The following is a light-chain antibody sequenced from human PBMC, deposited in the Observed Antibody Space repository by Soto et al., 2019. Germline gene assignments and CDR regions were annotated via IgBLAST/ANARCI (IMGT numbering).Light chain of an antibody. CDR3: QKRSNWHPIT. J-gene: IGKJ5*01. Sequence: EIVMTQSPATLSVSPGERTTLFCRASQSVNSALAWYQQKPGQVPRLLIYGASTRATGVPARFSGSGSGTDFTLTISRLQSEDFAVYYCQKRSNWHPITFGQGTRLEIK. CDR1: QSVNSA. CDR2: GAS. V-gene: IGKV3-15*01.